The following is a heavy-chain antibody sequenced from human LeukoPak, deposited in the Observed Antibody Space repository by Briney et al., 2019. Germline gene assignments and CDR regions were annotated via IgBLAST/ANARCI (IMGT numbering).Heavy chain of an antibody. D-gene: IGHD3-10*01. CDR3: VRDDGYYYGSRTYRH. V-gene: IGHV3-74*01. CDR1: GFTFRSYC. Sequence: GRSLRLSCAASGFTFRSYCMHWVCQAPGQGLGWVSHISGDESRTTYADSVQGRFTISRDNAKNTLYLQMNRLKVEAPAENYFVRDDGYYYGSRTYRHWGQGTLVTVSS. J-gene: IGHJ4*02. CDR2: ISGDESRT.